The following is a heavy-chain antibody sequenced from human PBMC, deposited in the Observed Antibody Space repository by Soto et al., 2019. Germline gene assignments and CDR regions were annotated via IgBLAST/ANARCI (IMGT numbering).Heavy chain of an antibody. CDR1: ADTIIPTY. CDR2: VYYTGSA. CDR3: VRRQISPVYYYGMEV. V-gene: IGHV4-59*08. Sequence: SATLFLTCNVPADTIIPTYWTWIRQPPGKRLEWIGYVYYTGSANYNPSLKSRVTISIDTSKNQFSLKLTSVTAADTAVYYCVRRQISPVYYYGMEVWGQWTKGT. J-gene: IGHJ6*02.